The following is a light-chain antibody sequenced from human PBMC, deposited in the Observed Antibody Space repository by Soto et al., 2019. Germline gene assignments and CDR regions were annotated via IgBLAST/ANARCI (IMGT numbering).Light chain of an antibody. J-gene: IGLJ1*01. CDR1: SSDVGGYDY. CDR2: EVS. V-gene: IGLV2-8*01. CDR3: SSYAGSNKSV. Sequence: QSVLTQPPSASGSPGQSVTISCTGTSSDVGGYDYVSWYQQYPGKAPKLMIYEVSKRPSGVPDRFSGSKSGNTASLTVSGLQAEDEADYYCSSYAGSNKSVFGTGTK.